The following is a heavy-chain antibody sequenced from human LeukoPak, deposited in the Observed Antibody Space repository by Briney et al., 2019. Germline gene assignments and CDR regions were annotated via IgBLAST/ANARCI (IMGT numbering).Heavy chain of an antibody. CDR3: AKRLTRMSFFDY. Sequence: GGSLRLSCVASGFTFSTYGMSWVRQAPGKGLDWVAAISESGDVTYYADSVKGRFTISRDNSKSTLYLQMNSLRAEDTAIYYCAKRLTRMSFFDYWGQGTLATVSS. V-gene: IGHV3-23*01. CDR1: GFTFSTYG. CDR2: ISESGDVT. J-gene: IGHJ4*02.